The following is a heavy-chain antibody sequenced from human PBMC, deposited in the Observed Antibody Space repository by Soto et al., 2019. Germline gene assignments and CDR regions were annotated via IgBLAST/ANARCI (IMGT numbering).Heavy chain of an antibody. Sequence: MQMVESGRGSVQPGGSLRLSCAASGFPFSHYWMHWVRQTPGKGLVWVARINPAGTITNYADSVEGRFTISRDNADSALFLQMNSLSAEDTAIYYCTSDTFGLRDTWGQGTLVTVSS. D-gene: IGHD3-16*01. V-gene: IGHV3-74*01. J-gene: IGHJ5*02. CDR2: INPAGTIT. CDR1: GFPFSHYW. CDR3: TSDTFGLRDT.